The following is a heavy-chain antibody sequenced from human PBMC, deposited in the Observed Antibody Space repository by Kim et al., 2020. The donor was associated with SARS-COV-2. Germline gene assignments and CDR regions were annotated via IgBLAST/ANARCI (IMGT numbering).Heavy chain of an antibody. D-gene: IGHD2-21*01. CDR2: ISDSGRI. CDR1: GVSISGYY. V-gene: IGHV4-59*01. J-gene: IGHJ4*02. Sequence: SETLSLTCTVSGVSISGYYWSWFRQPPGQGLEYIGHISDSGRITYNPSLKSRVTLSLDTSKNQLSLRLDSVAAADTAVYFCARDYSLDYWGQGTLVAVSS. CDR3: ARDYSLDY.